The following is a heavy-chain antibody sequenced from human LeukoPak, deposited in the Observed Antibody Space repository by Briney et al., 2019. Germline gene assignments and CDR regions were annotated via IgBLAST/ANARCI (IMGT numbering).Heavy chain of an antibody. CDR1: GFTFSTYW. Sequence: GGSLRLSCAASGFTFSTYWMHWVRHAPGKGLVWVARVSPEGSRTTYADSVKGRFTISRDNDRNTLYLQMNSLRVEDTAVYYCARDLDWLLFDYWGQGTLATVSS. J-gene: IGHJ4*02. CDR3: ARDLDWLLFDY. V-gene: IGHV3-74*03. CDR2: VSPEGSRT. D-gene: IGHD3-9*01.